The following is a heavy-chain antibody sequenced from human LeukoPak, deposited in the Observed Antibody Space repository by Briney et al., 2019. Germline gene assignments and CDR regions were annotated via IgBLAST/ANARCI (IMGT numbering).Heavy chain of an antibody. CDR3: ASFYSGSYVYFDY. CDR1: GYSFTSYW. D-gene: IGHD1-26*01. J-gene: IGHJ4*02. Sequence: GESLKISCKGSGYSFTSYWIGWVRQMPGKGLEWMGIIYPGDSDTRYSPSFQGQVTISADKSISTAYLQWSSLKASDTAMHYCASFYSGSYVYFDYWGQGTLVTVSS. CDR2: IYPGDSDT. V-gene: IGHV5-51*01.